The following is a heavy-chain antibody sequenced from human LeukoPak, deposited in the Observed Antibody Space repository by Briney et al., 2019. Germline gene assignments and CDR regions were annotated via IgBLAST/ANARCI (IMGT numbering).Heavy chain of an antibody. D-gene: IGHD3-22*01. Sequence: ASVKVSCKDSGGTFSSYAISWVRQAPGQGLEWMGGIIPIFGTANYAQKFQGRVTITADESTSTAYMELSSLRSEDTAVYYCARSSRTYYYDRSGYFLGYWGQGTLVTVSS. CDR2: IIPIFGTA. CDR3: ARSSRTYYYDRSGYFLGY. J-gene: IGHJ4*02. CDR1: GGTFSSYA. V-gene: IGHV1-69*01.